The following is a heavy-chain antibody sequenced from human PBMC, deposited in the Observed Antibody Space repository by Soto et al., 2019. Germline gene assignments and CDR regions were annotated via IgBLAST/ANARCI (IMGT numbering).Heavy chain of an antibody. Sequence: PGGSLRLSCAASGFTFSIYSMHWVRQAPGKGLEWVAVLSYDVRNKYYADSVKGRFTISRDNSKNTLYLQMNSLRAEDTAVYYCAKEKISTSCCNWFDPWGQGTLVTVSS. V-gene: IGHV3-30-3*02. D-gene: IGHD2-2*01. CDR3: AKEKISTSCCNWFDP. CDR1: GFTFSIYS. J-gene: IGHJ5*02. CDR2: LSYDVRNK.